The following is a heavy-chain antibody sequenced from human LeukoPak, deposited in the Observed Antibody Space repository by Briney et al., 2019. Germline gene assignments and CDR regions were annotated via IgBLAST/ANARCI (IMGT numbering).Heavy chain of an antibody. Sequence: GGSLRLSCAASGFTVSSNYMSWVRQAPGKGLEWVSVIYSGGSTYYADSVKGRFTISRDNAKNSLYLQMNSLRAEDTALYYCARPRGYSGYDLDYWGQGTLVTVSS. J-gene: IGHJ4*02. CDR3: ARPRGYSGYDLDY. CDR2: IYSGGST. V-gene: IGHV3-66*04. CDR1: GFTVSSNY. D-gene: IGHD5-12*01.